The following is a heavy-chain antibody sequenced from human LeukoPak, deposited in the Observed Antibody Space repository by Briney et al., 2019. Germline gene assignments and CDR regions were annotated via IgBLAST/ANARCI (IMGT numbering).Heavy chain of an antibody. CDR1: GGSISSYY. CDR3: ARSMGYCSSTSCPSYYFDQ. Sequence: SETLSLTCTASGGSISSYYWSWIRQPPGRGLEWIGYIYYSGSTNYNPSLKSRVTISVDTSKSQFSLKLSSVTAADTAVYYCARSMGYCSSTSCPSYYFDQWGQGTLVTVSS. D-gene: IGHD2-2*01. CDR2: IYYSGST. V-gene: IGHV4-59*01. J-gene: IGHJ4*02.